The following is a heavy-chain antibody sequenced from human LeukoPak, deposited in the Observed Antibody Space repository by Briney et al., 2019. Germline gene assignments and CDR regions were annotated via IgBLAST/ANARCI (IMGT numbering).Heavy chain of an antibody. Sequence: PSQTLSLTCAVSGGSISSGGYYWSWIRQHPGKGLEWIGYIYYSGSTYYHPSLKSRVTISVDTSKNQFSLKLRAVTAADTAVYYCAGRYDSDYEDYFDYWGQGTLVTVSS. CDR1: GGSISSGGYY. J-gene: IGHJ4*02. V-gene: IGHV4-31*11. CDR3: AGRYDSDYEDYFDY. CDR2: IYYSGST. D-gene: IGHD4-11*01.